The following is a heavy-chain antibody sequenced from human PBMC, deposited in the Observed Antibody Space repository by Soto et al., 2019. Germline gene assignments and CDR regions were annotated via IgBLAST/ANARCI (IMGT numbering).Heavy chain of an antibody. CDR1: GGSVSSGSYY. V-gene: IGHV4-61*01. J-gene: IGHJ4*02. D-gene: IGHD2-15*01. CDR3: ARTSSGGNPDY. CDR2: ISYSGST. Sequence: SETLSLTCTVSGGSVSSGSYYWSWIRQPPGKGLEWIGYISYSGSTNYNPSLKSRVTISVDTSKNQFSLKLTSVTAADTAVYYCARTSSGGNPDYWGQGTLVTVSS.